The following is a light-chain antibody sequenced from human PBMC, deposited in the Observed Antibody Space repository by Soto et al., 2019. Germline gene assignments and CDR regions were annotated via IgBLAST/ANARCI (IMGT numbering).Light chain of an antibody. J-gene: IGKJ5*01. CDR3: QQFNSYLPT. Sequence: AIQLTQSPSSLSASVGDRVTITCRASQGISSALAWYQQKPGKAPKLLIYDASSLESGVPSRFSGSGSGTDFTLTISSLQPVDFATYYCQQFNSYLPTFGQGTRLEIK. CDR1: QGISSA. CDR2: DAS. V-gene: IGKV1-13*02.